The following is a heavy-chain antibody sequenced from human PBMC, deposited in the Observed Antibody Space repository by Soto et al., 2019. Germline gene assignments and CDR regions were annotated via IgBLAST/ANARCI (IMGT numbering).Heavy chain of an antibody. J-gene: IGHJ4*02. CDR1: GFTFSDYY. CDR2: ISSSSSYT. V-gene: IGHV3-11*06. Sequence: GGSLRLSCAASGFTFSDYYMSWIRQAPGKGLEWVSYISSSSSYTNYADSVKGRFTISRDNAKNSLYLQMNSLRAEDMAVYYCARAERDTTGTTYFDYWGQGTLVTVSS. D-gene: IGHD1-1*01. CDR3: ARAERDTTGTTYFDY.